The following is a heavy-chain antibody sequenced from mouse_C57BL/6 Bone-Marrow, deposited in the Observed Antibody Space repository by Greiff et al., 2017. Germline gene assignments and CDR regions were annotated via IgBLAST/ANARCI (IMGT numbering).Heavy chain of an antibody. V-gene: IGHV1-52*01. CDR3: ARGITTFRYAMDY. D-gene: IGHD2-4*01. CDR1: GYTFTSYW. Sequence: VQLQQPGAELVRPGSSVKLSCKASGYTFTSYWMHWVKQRPIQGLEWIGNIDPSDSETHYNQKFKDKATLTVDKSSSTAYMQLSSLTSEDSAVYYCARGITTFRYAMDYWGQGTSVTVSS. J-gene: IGHJ4*01. CDR2: IDPSDSET.